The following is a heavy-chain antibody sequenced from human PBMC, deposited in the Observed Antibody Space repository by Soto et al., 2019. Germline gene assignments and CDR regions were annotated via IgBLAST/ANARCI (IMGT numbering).Heavy chain of an antibody. Sequence: SETLSLTCTVSGGSISSYYWSWIRQPPGKGLEWIGYIYYSGSTNYNPSLKSRVTISVDTSKNQFSLKLSSVTAADTAVYYCARDRGPFGEGYGMDVWGQGTTVTVS. V-gene: IGHV4-59*01. CDR3: ARDRGPFGEGYGMDV. CDR2: IYYSGST. D-gene: IGHD3-10*01. J-gene: IGHJ6*02. CDR1: GGSISSYY.